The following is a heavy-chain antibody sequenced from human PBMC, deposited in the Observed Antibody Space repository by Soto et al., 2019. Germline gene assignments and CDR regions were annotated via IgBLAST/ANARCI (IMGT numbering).Heavy chain of an antibody. CDR3: AKGGSSGWDLDY. D-gene: IGHD6-19*01. V-gene: IGHV3-30*18. CDR2: IWDDGSNQ. Sequence: QVQLVESGGGVVQPGRSLRLSCAASGFTFSTYGMHWVRQAPGKGLEWVAVIWDDGSNQYYADSVEGRLTISRDNSKSTLYRQMDSLRPEDTAVYYCAKGGSSGWDLDYWGQGTLVTVSS. J-gene: IGHJ4*02. CDR1: GFTFSTYG.